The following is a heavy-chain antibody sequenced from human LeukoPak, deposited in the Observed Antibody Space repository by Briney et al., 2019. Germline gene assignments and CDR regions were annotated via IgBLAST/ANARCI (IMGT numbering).Heavy chain of an antibody. J-gene: IGHJ4*02. CDR1: DRSFSGYY. Sequence: SETLSPTCAVYDRSFSGYYWSWISHLLGKGLEWIGEINHSGSTNYNPSLKSRVTISLDTSKSQFSLKVRYVTAADTAVYYCARGLNDSWTGENYWGQGTLVTVSS. CDR2: INHSGST. D-gene: IGHD3-3*01. CDR3: ARGLNDSWTGENY. V-gene: IGHV4-34*01.